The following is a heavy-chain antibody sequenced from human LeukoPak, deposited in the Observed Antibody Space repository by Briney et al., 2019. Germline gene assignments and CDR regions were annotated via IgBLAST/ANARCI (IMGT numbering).Heavy chain of an antibody. J-gene: IGHJ4*02. D-gene: IGHD4-23*01. CDR1: GFTFSSYW. CDR3: ARPPTVVTPAGFDY. V-gene: IGHV3-74*01. Sequence: PGGSLRLSCAASGFTFSSYWMHWVRQAPGKGLVWVSRINTDGSRTSYADSVKGRFTISRDSAKNTLYLQMNSLRADDTAVYYCARPPTVVTPAGFDYWGQGILVTVSS. CDR2: INTDGSRT.